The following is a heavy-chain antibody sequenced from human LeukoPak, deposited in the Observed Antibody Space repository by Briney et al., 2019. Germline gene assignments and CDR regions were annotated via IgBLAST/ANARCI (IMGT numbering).Heavy chain of an antibody. J-gene: IGHJ4*02. V-gene: IGHV4-34*01. Sequence: SETLSLTCAVYGGSFSGYYWSWIRQPPGKGLEWIGEINHSGSTNYNPSLKSRVTISVDTSKNQFSLKLSSVTAADTAVYYCARLIGVVTSHFDYWGQGTLVTVSS. CDR1: GGSFSGYY. D-gene: IGHD3-3*01. CDR3: ARLIGVVTSHFDY. CDR2: INHSGST.